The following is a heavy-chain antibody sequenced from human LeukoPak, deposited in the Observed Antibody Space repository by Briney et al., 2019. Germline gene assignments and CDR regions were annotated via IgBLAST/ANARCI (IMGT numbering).Heavy chain of an antibody. J-gene: IGHJ4*02. Sequence: SETLSLTCTVTGGSISGYHWNWIRQSPGKGLEWIANIYYTGIADYNPSLKSRVTTSVDTSKNEISLILSSVTAADTAVYYCAREVVVAADWGQGTLVTVSS. D-gene: IGHD2-15*01. CDR2: IYYTGIA. CDR1: GGSISGYH. CDR3: AREVVVAAD. V-gene: IGHV4-59*12.